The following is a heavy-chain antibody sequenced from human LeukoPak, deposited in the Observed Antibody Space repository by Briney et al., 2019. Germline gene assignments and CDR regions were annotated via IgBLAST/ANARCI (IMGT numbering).Heavy chain of an antibody. V-gene: IGHV4-4*07. D-gene: IGHD2-21*01. CDR3: ARYSPSMGVFDY. J-gene: IGHJ4*02. CDR1: GGSISSYY. CDR2: IYTSGST. Sequence: SETLSLTCTVSGGSISSYYWSWIRQPAGKGLEWIGRIYTSGSTNYNPSLKSRVTMSVDSSKNQFSLKLSSVTAADTAVYYCARYSPSMGVFDYWGQGTLVTVSS.